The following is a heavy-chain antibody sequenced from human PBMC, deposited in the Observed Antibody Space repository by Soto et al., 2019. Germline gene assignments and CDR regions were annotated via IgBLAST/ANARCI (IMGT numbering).Heavy chain of an antibody. V-gene: IGHV1-2*02. D-gene: IGHD1-26*01. Sequence: ASVKVSCKASGYTFTGHYIHWVRQAPEQGPEWMGEIGPETGATRYAQKFQGRVTMTRDMSITTVYMELNNLSPDDTAVYYCGRGRSGQIVVFYWGQGTPVTISS. CDR1: GYTFTGHY. J-gene: IGHJ4*02. CDR3: GRGRSGQIVVFY. CDR2: IGPETGAT.